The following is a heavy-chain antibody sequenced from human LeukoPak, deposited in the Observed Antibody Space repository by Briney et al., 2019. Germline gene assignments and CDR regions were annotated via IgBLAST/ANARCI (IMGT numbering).Heavy chain of an antibody. CDR3: ARGDSSGYPYYFDY. D-gene: IGHD3-22*01. J-gene: IGHJ4*02. V-gene: IGHV3-48*02. CDR1: GFTFSSYS. Sequence: PGGSLRLSCGASGFTFSSYSMNWVRQAPGKGGEGVSYISSSSRTIYYADSVKGRFTISRDNAQNSLYLQMNSLRDEDTAVYYCARGDSSGYPYYFDYWGQGTLVTVSS. CDR2: ISSSSRTI.